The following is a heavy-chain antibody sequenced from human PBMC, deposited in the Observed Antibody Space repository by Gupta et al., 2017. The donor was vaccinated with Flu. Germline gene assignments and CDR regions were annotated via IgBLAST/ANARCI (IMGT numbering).Heavy chain of an antibody. J-gene: IGHJ4*02. D-gene: IGHD6-13*01. V-gene: IGHV2-70*01. CDR3: ARMVGSSWYYFDY. Sequence: LKTRLTISKDTSKNQVVLTMTNMDPVDTATYYCARMVGSSWYYFDYWGQGTLVTVSS.